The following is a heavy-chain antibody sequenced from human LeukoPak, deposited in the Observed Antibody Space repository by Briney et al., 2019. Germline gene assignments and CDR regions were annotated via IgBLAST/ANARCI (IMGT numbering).Heavy chain of an antibody. J-gene: IGHJ4*02. CDR3: ARGVAGSLPDY. CDR2: INTNTGNP. CDR1: GYTFTSYG. Sequence: GASVKVSCKASGYTFTSYGISWVRQAPGQGLEWMGWINTNTGNPTYAQGFTGRFVFSLDTSVSTAYLQISSLKAEDTAVYYCARGVAGSLPDYWGQGTLVTVSS. D-gene: IGHD3-3*01. V-gene: IGHV7-4-1*02.